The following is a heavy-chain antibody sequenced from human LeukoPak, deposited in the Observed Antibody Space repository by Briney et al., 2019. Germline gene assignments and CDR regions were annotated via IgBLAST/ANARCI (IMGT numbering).Heavy chain of an antibody. CDR2: INAGNGNT. J-gene: IGHJ4*02. Sequence: ASVKVSCKASGYTFTSYAMHWVRQAPGQRLEWMGWINAGNGNTKYSQKFQGRVTITRDTSASTAYMELSSLRSEDTAVYYCARDKWLKNYFDYWGQGTVVTVSS. V-gene: IGHV1-3*01. CDR1: GYTFTSYA. CDR3: ARDKWLKNYFDY. D-gene: IGHD6-19*01.